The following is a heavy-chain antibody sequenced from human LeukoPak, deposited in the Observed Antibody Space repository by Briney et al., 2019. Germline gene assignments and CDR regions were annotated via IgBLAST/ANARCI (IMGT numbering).Heavy chain of an antibody. CDR3: ARERGEDGYNYQAY. D-gene: IGHD5-24*01. CDR2: VYYSGST. CDR1: GGSISSYY. V-gene: IGHV4-59*01. Sequence: PSETLSLTCTVSGGSISSYYWSWIRQPAGKGLEWIGYVYYSGSTTYNPSLKSRVTISIDTSKNQFSLKLSSVTAADTAVYYCARERGEDGYNYQAYWGQGTLVTVSS. J-gene: IGHJ4*02.